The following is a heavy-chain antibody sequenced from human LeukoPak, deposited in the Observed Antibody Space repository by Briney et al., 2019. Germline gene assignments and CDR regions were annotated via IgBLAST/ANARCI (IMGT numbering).Heavy chain of an antibody. V-gene: IGHV4-38-2*02. CDR3: AKRRGIAAAGTSFDY. J-gene: IGHJ4*02. CDR2: IYHSGST. Sequence: SETLSLTCTVSGYSISSGYYWGWIRQPPGKGLEWIGSIYHSGSTYYNPSLKSRVTISVDTSKNQFSLKLSSVTAADTAVYYCAKRRGIAAAGTSFDYWGQGTLVTVSS. CDR1: GYSISSGYY. D-gene: IGHD6-13*01.